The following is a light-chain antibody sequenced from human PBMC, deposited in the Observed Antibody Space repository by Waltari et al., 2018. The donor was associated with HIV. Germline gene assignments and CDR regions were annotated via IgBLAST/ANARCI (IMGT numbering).Light chain of an antibody. CDR3: AAWDYSLSGWV. V-gene: IGLV1-47*01. J-gene: IGLJ3*02. CDR2: GIN. CDR1: NSNVGLSY. Sequence: QSVLTQPPSASGTPGQRVTISCAGSNSNVGLSYVYCYQQRPGTTPKLVIYGINQRPSGVPDRFSGSKSGTSVSLVISGIRSEDEADYYCAAWDYSLSGWVFGGGTKLTVL.